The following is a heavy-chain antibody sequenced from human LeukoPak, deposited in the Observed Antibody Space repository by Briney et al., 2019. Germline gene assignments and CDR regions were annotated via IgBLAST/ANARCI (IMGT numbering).Heavy chain of an antibody. CDR3: AKSRGYSHEAFDY. D-gene: IGHD5-18*01. J-gene: IGHJ4*02. CDR2: ISGSGTST. Sequence: PGGSLRLSCAASGFSFSSDAMSWVRQTPGKGLERVSTISGSGTSTYYADSMKGRFTISRDNSMNTLYLQMSSLGADDTAVYYCAKSRGYSHEAFDYWGQGTLVTVSS. V-gene: IGHV3-23*01. CDR1: GFSFSSDA.